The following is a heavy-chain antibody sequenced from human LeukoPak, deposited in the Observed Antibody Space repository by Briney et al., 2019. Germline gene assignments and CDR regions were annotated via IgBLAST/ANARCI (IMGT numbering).Heavy chain of an antibody. CDR2: INPSGGST. CDR1: GYTFTSYY. J-gene: IGHJ3*02. V-gene: IGHV1-46*01. Sequence: ASVTVSCKASGYTFTSYYMHWVRQAPGQGLEWMGLINPSGGSTSYAQKFQGRVTMTRDTSTSTVYTELSSLRSEDTAVYYCARAGLRRQVVVTAHDAFDIWGQGTMVTVSS. CDR3: ARAGLRRQVVVTAHDAFDI. D-gene: IGHD2-21*02.